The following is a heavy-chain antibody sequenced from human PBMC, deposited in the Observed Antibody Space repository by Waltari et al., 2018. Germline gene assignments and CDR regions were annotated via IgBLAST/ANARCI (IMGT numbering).Heavy chain of an antibody. CDR1: GFTFSSYA. Sequence: EAQLVESGGGLVQPGGSLRLSCAASGFTFSSYAMSWVRQAPGRGLEWVSTIGGGGADTSYAYSVKGRLTISRDNSKNTLFLQMSSLRAEDTALYYCTKLAAAGHYYHYYMDVWGKGTTVTVSS. CDR2: IGGGGADT. V-gene: IGHV3-23*04. J-gene: IGHJ6*03. D-gene: IGHD6-13*01. CDR3: TKLAAAGHYYHYYMDV.